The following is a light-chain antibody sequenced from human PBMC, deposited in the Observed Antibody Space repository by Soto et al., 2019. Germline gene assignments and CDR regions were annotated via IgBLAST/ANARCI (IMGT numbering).Light chain of an antibody. CDR1: QSVSSDY. CDR2: GAS. J-gene: IGKJ4*01. Sequence: EIVLTQSPGTLSLSPGERATLSCRASQSVSSDYLAWYQQKPGQAPRLLIYGASSRTTGIPDRFSGSGSGTDFTLPISRLEPEDFAVYSCQQYGSSPLTFGGGTKVEIK. CDR3: QQYGSSPLT. V-gene: IGKV3-20*01.